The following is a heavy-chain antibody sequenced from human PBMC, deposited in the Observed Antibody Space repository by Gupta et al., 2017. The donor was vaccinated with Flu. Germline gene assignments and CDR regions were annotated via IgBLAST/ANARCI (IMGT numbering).Heavy chain of an antibody. J-gene: IGHJ4*02. Sequence: EVQLLESGGGLVQPGGSLRRSCAASGFTFSSYAMSWVRQAPGKGLEWVSAISGSGGSTYYADSVKGRFTISRDNSKNTLYLQMNSLRAEDTAVYYCAKVSGAEWLRRYFDYWAREPWSPSPQ. V-gene: IGHV3-23*01. D-gene: IGHD5-12*01. CDR2: ISGSGGST. CDR1: GFTFSSYA. CDR3: AKVSGAEWLRRYFDY.